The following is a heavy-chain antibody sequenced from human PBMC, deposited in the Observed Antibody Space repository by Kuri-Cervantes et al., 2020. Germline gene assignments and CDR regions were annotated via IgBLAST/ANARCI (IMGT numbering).Heavy chain of an antibody. CDR2: INPNSGGT. CDR3: SRDQGSSGWYRVAQAEYFQH. D-gene: IGHD6-19*01. J-gene: IGHJ1*01. Sequence: ASVKVSCKASGYTFTGYYMHWVRQAPGQGLEWMGWINPNSGGTNYAQKFQGRVTMTGDTSISTAYMELSRLRSDDTAVYYFSRDQGSSGWYRVAQAEYFQHWGQGTLVTVSS. CDR1: GYTFTGYY. V-gene: IGHV1-2*02.